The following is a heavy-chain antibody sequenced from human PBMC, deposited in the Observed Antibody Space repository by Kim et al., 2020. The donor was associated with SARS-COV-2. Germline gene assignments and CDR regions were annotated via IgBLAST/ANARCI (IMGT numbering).Heavy chain of an antibody. CDR2: IIPILGIA. V-gene: IGHV1-69*02. J-gene: IGHJ6*02. CDR1: GGTFSSYT. Sequence: SVKVSCKASGGTFSSYTISWVRQAPGQGLEWMGRIIPILGIANYAQKFQGRVTITADKSTNTAYMELSSLRSEDTAVYYCARNGGGRSYYGMDVWGQGTTVTVSS. D-gene: IGHD3-16*01. CDR3: ARNGGGRSYYGMDV.